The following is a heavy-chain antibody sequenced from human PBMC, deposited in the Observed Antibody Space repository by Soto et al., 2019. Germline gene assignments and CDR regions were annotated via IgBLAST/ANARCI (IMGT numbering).Heavy chain of an antibody. CDR2: MNPNSGNT. CDR3: VRGDYGDYSHWFDP. V-gene: IGHV1-8*01. J-gene: IGHJ5*02. D-gene: IGHD4-17*01. CDR1: GYTFTKFD. Sequence: GASVKVSCKASGYTFTKFDINWVRQASGQGLEWMGWMNPNSGNTRYAQRFQGRLTMTRNTSINAAYMELSTLRSEDTAVYYCVRGDYGDYSHWFDPWGQGTPVTVSS.